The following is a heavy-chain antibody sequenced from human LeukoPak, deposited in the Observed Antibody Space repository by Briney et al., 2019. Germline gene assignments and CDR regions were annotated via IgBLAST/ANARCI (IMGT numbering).Heavy chain of an antibody. CDR1: GFSFSNYV. CDR3: ARDRDGGLAFDI. D-gene: IGHD2-15*01. J-gene: IGHJ3*02. V-gene: IGHV3-64*01. Sequence: GGSLRLSCAASGFSFSNYVMHWVRQAPGKGLEYVSAIMPNGETRGYANSMKGRFTISRDNSKNTLYLQMGSLRAEDMAIYCCARDRDGGLAFDIWGQGTLVTVSS. CDR2: IMPNGETR.